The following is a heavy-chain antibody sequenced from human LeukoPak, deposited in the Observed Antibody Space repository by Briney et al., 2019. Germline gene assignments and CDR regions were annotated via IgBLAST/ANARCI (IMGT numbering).Heavy chain of an antibody. CDR2: INASGGAT. CDR1: GYSFTSYY. D-gene: IGHD4-17*01. J-gene: IGHJ4*02. Sequence: ASVKVSCKASGYSFTSYYMHWVRQAPGQGLEWMGIINASGGATSSAQKFQGRVTMTRDTSTSTVYMELSSLRSEDTAVYYCARDYGDYALDSWGQGTLVTVSS. CDR3: ARDYGDYALDS. V-gene: IGHV1-46*01.